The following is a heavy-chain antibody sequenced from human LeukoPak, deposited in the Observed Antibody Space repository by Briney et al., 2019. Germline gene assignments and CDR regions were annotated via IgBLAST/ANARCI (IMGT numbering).Heavy chain of an antibody. CDR1: GYSISIGYY. D-gene: IGHD3-3*01. CDR2: IYHSGST. Sequence: TAETLSLTCSVSGYSISIGYYWGWIRQPPGKGLEWIGSIYHSGSTYYNTSIKSRVTISVDTSKTQFSLKLNSGTAADTAVYYCATGWRGYYWTTWGQATLVAVYS. CDR3: ATGWRGYYWTT. J-gene: IGHJ5*02. V-gene: IGHV4-38-2*02.